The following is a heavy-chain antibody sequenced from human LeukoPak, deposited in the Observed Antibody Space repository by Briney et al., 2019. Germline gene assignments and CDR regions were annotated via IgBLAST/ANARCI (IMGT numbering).Heavy chain of an antibody. CDR2: IYYSGST. CDR1: GGSISSSSYY. Sequence: SETLSLTCTVSGGSISSSSYYWGWIRQPPGKGLEWIGSIYYSGSTYYNPSLKSRVTISVDTSKNQFSLKLSSVTAADTAVYYCARRASYYDSSGYYGASYYFDYWGQGTLVTVSS. J-gene: IGHJ4*02. V-gene: IGHV4-39*01. CDR3: ARRASYYDSSGYYGASYYFDY. D-gene: IGHD3-22*01.